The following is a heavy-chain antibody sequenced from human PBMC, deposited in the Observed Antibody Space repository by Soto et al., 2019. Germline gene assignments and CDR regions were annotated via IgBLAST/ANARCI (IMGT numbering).Heavy chain of an antibody. Sequence: PGGSLRLSCAASGFTVSSNYMSWVRQTPGKGLEWVSLTYSGGVTVYADSVQGRFTVSRDNYRNTLYLQMNSLRAEDTAVYFCARDFGSDATGYYGMDVWGQGTTVTVSS. CDR2: TYSGGVT. CDR1: GFTVSSNY. D-gene: IGHD3-10*01. V-gene: IGHV3-66*01. CDR3: ARDFGSDATGYYGMDV. J-gene: IGHJ6*02.